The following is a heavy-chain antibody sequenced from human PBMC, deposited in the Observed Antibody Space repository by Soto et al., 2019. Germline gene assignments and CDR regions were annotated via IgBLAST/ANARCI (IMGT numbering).Heavy chain of an antibody. CDR3: ARKRQWLAPGAFDI. Sequence: SVKVSCKASGGTFSSYAISWVRQAPGQGLEWMGGIIPIFGTANYAQKFQGRVTITADESTSTAYMELSSLRSEDTAVYYCARKRQWLAPGAFDIWGQGTMVTVSS. CDR1: GGTFSSYA. V-gene: IGHV1-69*13. CDR2: IIPIFGTA. D-gene: IGHD6-19*01. J-gene: IGHJ3*02.